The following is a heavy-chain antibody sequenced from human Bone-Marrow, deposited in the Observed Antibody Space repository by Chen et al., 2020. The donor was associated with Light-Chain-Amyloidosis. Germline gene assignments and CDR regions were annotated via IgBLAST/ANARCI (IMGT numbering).Heavy chain of an antibody. D-gene: IGHD5-12*01. CDR3: ARRRDGYNFDY. CDR2: IYPDDSDA. Sequence: EVHLEQPGPEGKRPGESRRTPGKALDSTFPNYWIGWVRQMPGKGLEWMGVIYPDDSDARYSPSFEGQVTISADKSITTAYLQWRSLKASDTAMYYCARRRDGYNFDYWGQGTLVTVSS. V-gene: IGHV5-51*03. J-gene: IGHJ4*02. CDR1: DSTFPNYW.